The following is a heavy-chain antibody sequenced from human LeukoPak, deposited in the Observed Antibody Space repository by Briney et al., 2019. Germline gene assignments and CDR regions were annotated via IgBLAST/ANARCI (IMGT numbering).Heavy chain of an antibody. Sequence: ASVKVSCKASGYTFTSYGISWVRQAPGQGLEWMGWISAYNGNTNYAQKLQGRVTMTTDTSTSTAYMELRSLRSDDTAVYYCARGEWVAVAGTAFDIWGQGTMVTVSS. D-gene: IGHD6-19*01. CDR1: GYTFTSYG. CDR3: ARGEWVAVAGTAFDI. J-gene: IGHJ3*02. CDR2: ISAYNGNT. V-gene: IGHV1-18*01.